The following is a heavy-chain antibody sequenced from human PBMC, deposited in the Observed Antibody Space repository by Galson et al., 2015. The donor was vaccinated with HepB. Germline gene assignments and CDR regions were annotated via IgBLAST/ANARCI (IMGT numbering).Heavy chain of an antibody. CDR2: IWHDGSNQ. D-gene: IGHD5-18*01. Sequence: SLRLSCAASGFTFSRHGIHWVRQAPGKGLECVAMIWHDGSNQLYADSVKGRFTISIDNSKNKLYLQMNSLRAEDTPIYYCVRESLMAMVTFDLWGRGTLVTVSS. J-gene: IGHJ4*02. CDR3: VRESLMAMVTFDL. V-gene: IGHV3-33*01. CDR1: GFTFSRHG.